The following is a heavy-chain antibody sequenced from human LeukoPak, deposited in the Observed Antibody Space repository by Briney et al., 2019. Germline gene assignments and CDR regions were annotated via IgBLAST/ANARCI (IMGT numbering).Heavy chain of an antibody. CDR1: GFTFSSDY. J-gene: IGHJ4*02. D-gene: IGHD3-10*01. Sequence: GGSLRLSCATSGFTFSSDYMSWVRQAPGKGLEWVANIKEDGGEQNYADSVKGRFTITRDNAKGTLFLQMNSLRAEDTALYYCAREHWFGELGAWGQGTLVSVSS. CDR2: IKEDGGEQ. V-gene: IGHV3-7*01. CDR3: AREHWFGELGA.